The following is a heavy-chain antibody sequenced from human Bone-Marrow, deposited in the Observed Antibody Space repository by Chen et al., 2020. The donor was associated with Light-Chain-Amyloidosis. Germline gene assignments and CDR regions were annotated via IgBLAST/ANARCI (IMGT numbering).Heavy chain of an antibody. J-gene: IGHJ5*02. CDR2: IDPSDSYT. V-gene: IGHV5-10-1*03. Sequence: EVQLVQSGAEVKKPGESLRISCKGSGYSFTSYWISWVRQMPGKGLEWMGRIDPSDSYTNYSPSFQGHVTISADKSISTAYLQWSSLKASDTAMYYCARQSFYYDSSGYYSQGWFDPWGQGTLVTVSS. CDR3: ARQSFYYDSSGYYSQGWFDP. CDR1: GYSFTSYW. D-gene: IGHD3-22*01.